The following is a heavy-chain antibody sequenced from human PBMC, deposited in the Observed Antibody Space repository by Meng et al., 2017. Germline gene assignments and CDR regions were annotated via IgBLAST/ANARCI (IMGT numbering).Heavy chain of an antibody. J-gene: IGHJ4*02. CDR3: ARGTRGYSYGNDY. D-gene: IGHD5-18*01. CDR1: GGSFSGYY. CDR2: INHSGST. V-gene: IGHV4-34*01. Sequence: QVQLQQWGAGMVKPSETLSLTCAVYGGSFSGYYWSWIRQPPGKGLEWIGEINHSGSTNYNPSLKSRVTISVDTSKNQFSLKLSSVTAADTAVYYCARGTRGYSYGNDYWGQGTLVTVSS.